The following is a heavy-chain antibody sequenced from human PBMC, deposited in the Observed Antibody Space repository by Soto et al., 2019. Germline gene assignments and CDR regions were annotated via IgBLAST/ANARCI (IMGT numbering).Heavy chain of an antibody. CDR1: GFTFTNAW. CDR3: TTDSYSTIIIVRFEY. CDR2: IKSKTDGGTT. Sequence: GGSLRLSCAASGFTFTNAWINWVRQAPGKGLEWVGRIKSKTDGGTTDYAEPVKGRFAISRDDSNNMVYLQMNSLRIEDTAVYYCTTDSYSTIIIVRFEYWGHGTLVTVSS. V-gene: IGHV3-15*07. D-gene: IGHD3-22*01. J-gene: IGHJ4*01.